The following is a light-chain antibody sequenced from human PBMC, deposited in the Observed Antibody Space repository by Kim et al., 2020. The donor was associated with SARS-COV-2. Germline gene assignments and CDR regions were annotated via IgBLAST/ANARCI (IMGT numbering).Light chain of an antibody. Sequence: QGVTISCTGTYSNIGADYDVHWYQHLPGAAPKLLIYDNNKRPSGVPDRFSGSKSGTSASLAITGLQAEDEADYYCQSYDSSLSGYVFATGTKVTVL. J-gene: IGLJ1*01. CDR3: QSYDSSLSGYV. V-gene: IGLV1-40*01. CDR2: DNN. CDR1: YSNIGADYD.